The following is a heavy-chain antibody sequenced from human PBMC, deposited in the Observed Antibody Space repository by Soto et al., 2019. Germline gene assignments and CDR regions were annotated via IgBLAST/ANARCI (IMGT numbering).Heavy chain of an antibody. Sequence: PSESLSLTFSISGGSISSINNHFSNHYCSWLRLSPGKGLEWIGYISNIGFTRYNPSLKSRVSISVDTSKNQFSLKLTSVTAADTAVYYCTTQGFGGLHGLVDVWGQGTTVT. V-gene: IGHV4-59*08. CDR3: TTQGFGGLHGLVDV. CDR1: GGSISSINNHFSNHY. CDR2: ISNIGFT. J-gene: IGHJ6*02. D-gene: IGHD3-10*01.